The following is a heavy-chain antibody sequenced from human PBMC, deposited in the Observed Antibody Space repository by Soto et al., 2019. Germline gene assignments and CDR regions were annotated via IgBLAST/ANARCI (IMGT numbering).Heavy chain of an antibody. CDR3: AKAKYYYDSSGYYYFDY. D-gene: IGHD3-22*01. CDR1: GFTFSSYA. Sequence: EVQLLESGGGLVQPGGSLRLSCAASGFTFSSYAMSWVRQAPGKGLEWVSAISGSGGSTYYADSVKGRFTISRDNSKNTLYLQMNSLRAEVTAVYYCAKAKYYYDSSGYYYFDYWGQGTLVTVSS. V-gene: IGHV3-23*01. J-gene: IGHJ4*02. CDR2: ISGSGGST.